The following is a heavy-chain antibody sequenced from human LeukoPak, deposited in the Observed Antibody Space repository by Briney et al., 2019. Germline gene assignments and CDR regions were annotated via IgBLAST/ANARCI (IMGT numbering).Heavy chain of an antibody. Sequence: GGSLRLSCAASGFTFSTYTMNRVRKAPGKELEWVSSISSGSSYISYADSLKGRFNISRDNPKNSLYLQINSLRAEYTAVYYCARDACSSTSCFRDYWGQGTRVTVSS. CDR3: ARDACSSTSCFRDY. J-gene: IGHJ4*02. CDR1: GFTFSTYT. D-gene: IGHD2-2*01. V-gene: IGHV3-21*01. CDR2: ISSGSSYI.